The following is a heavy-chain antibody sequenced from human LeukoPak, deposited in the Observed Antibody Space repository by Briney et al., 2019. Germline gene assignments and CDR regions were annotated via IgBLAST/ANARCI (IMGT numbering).Heavy chain of an antibody. D-gene: IGHD2-15*01. CDR1: GGSISSYY. J-gene: IGHJ4*02. CDR2: IYYSGST. CDR3: ARSPPSECSGGSCYSDY. Sequence: SETLSLTCTVSGGSISSYYWSWIRQPPGKGLEWIGYIYYSGSTNYNPSLKSRVTISVDTSKNQFSPKLSSVTAADTAVYYCARSPPSECSGGSCYSDYWGQGTLVTVSS. V-gene: IGHV4-59*01.